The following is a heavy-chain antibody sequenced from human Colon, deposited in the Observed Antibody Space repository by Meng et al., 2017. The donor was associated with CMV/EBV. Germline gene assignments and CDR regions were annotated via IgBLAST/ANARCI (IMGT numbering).Heavy chain of an antibody. CDR1: FSLSTSGVG. J-gene: IGHJ4*02. Sequence: FSLSTSGVGVGWIRQPPGEALEWLALIYWNDDKRYSPSLKSRLTITKDTSKNQVVLTMTNMDPVDTATYYCAHSYYCSSTSCYIHFDYWGQGTLVTVSS. CDR2: IYWNDDK. D-gene: IGHD2-2*02. V-gene: IGHV2-5*01. CDR3: AHSYYCSSTSCYIHFDY.